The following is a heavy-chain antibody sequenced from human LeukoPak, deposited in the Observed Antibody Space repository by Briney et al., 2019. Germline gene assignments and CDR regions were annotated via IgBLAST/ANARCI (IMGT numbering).Heavy chain of an antibody. CDR3: ARHLPIAVAADDAFDI. Sequence: PSETLSLACTVSGGSISSSSYYWGWIRQPPGKGLEWIGSIYYSGSTNYNPSLKSRVTISVDTSKNQFSLKLSSVTAADTAVYYCARHLPIAVAADDAFDIWGQGTMVTVSS. V-gene: IGHV4-39*01. J-gene: IGHJ3*02. D-gene: IGHD6-19*01. CDR2: IYYSGST. CDR1: GGSISSSSYY.